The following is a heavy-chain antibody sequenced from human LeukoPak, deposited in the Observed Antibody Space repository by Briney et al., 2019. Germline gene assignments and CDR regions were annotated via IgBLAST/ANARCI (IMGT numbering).Heavy chain of an antibody. D-gene: IGHD5-18*01. CDR3: ARDTSMGT. V-gene: IGHV4-59*01. CDR2: IYYSGTT. J-gene: IGHJ5*02. Sequence: SETLSLTCTVSGGSISNYYWSWIRQPPGKGLEWIGHIYYSGTTNYNPSLKSRVTMSIDTSKNQFSLKLSSVTAADTAVYYCARDTSMGTWGQGTLVTVSS. CDR1: GGSISNYY.